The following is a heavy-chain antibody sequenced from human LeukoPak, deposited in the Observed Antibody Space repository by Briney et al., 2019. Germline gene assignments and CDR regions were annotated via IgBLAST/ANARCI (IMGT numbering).Heavy chain of an antibody. CDR1: GGTFSSYA. CDR3: ARAEGSSHCSSTSCYGVWFDP. D-gene: IGHD2-2*01. CDR2: IIPIFGTA. J-gene: IGHJ5*02. Sequence: ASVKVSFKASGGTFSSYAISWVRQAPGQGLEWMGGIIPIFGTANYAQKFQGRVTITADESTSTAYMELSSLRSEDTPVYYCARAEGSSHCSSTSCYGVWFDPWGQGTLVTVSS. V-gene: IGHV1-69*13.